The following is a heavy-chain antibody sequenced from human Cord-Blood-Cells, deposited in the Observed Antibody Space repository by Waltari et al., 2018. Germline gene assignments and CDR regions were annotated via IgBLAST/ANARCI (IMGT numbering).Heavy chain of an antibody. CDR2: INAGNGKT. Sequence: QVQLVQSGAEVKKPGASVKVSCKASGYTFTSYAMHWVRKAPGQRLEWMGWINAGNGKTKYSRKFQGRVPITRDTSASTAYMEVSSLRSEDTAVYYCARAANYDILTGYYLGGVGFDYWGQGTLVTVSS. CDR1: GYTFTSYA. CDR3: ARAANYDILTGYYLGGVGFDY. D-gene: IGHD3-9*01. V-gene: IGHV1-3*01. J-gene: IGHJ4*02.